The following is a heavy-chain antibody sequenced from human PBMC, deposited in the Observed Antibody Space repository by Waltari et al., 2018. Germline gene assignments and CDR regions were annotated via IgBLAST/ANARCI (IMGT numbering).Heavy chain of an antibody. J-gene: IGHJ4*02. Sequence: QLQLQESGPGLVKPSETLSLTCTVSGGSISSISYYWGWIRQPPGKGLEWIGSIYYSGSTYYNPSLKSRVTISVDTSKNQFSLKLSSVTAADTAVYYCAREGGNYDSSIDYWGQGTLVTVSS. CDR1: GGSISSISYY. D-gene: IGHD3-22*01. CDR2: IYYSGST. CDR3: AREGGNYDSSIDY. V-gene: IGHV4-39*07.